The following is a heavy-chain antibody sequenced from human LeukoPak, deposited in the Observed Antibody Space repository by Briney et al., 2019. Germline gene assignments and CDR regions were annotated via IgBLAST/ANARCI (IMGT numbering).Heavy chain of an antibody. Sequence: ASVKVSCKASGGTFSSYAISWVRQAPGQGLEWMGGIIPIFGTANYAQKFQGRVTITADESTSTAYMELSSLRSEDTAVYYCARRAYYDSSGYYFAFDYWGQGTLVTVSS. D-gene: IGHD3-22*01. CDR2: IIPIFGTA. CDR1: GGTFSSYA. V-gene: IGHV1-69*13. J-gene: IGHJ4*02. CDR3: ARRAYYDSSGYYFAFDY.